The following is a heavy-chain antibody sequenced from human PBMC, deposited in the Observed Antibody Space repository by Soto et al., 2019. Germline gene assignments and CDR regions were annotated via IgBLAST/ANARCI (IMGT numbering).Heavy chain of an antibody. J-gene: IGHJ4*02. D-gene: IGHD1-20*01. CDR1: GFTLSMSA. CDR3: ARDHNWSFDY. Sequence: EVQLMESGGGLVQPGGSLRLSCASSGFTLSMSAVNWVRQAPGKGLEWVSYIGRTRKYIDYADSVKGRFTISRDGAKNSVFLQMNSLRDEDTAVYYCARDHNWSFDYWGQGIPVTVSS. V-gene: IGHV3-48*02. CDR2: IGRTRKYI.